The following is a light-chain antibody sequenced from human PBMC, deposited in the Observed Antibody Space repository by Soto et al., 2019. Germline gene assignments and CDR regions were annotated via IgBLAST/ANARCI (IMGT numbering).Light chain of an antibody. CDR1: QSISSW. Sequence: DIQMTQSPSTLSATAGDRVTITCRASQSISSWLAWYQHKPGKAPNLLIYDASNLDSGVPSRCSGSGSGTEFSLTISTLQRDDCSTYYCKQYENYWTFGQGTKGDLK. CDR3: KQYENYWT. V-gene: IGKV1-5*01. CDR2: DAS. J-gene: IGKJ1*01.